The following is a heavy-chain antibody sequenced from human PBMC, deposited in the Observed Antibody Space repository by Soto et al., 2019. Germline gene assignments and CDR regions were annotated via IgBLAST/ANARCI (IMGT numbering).Heavy chain of an antibody. Sequence: EVQLLESGGGLVQPGGSLRLSCAASGFTFSSFAMSWVRQAPGKGLEWVSTVSGGGGSTYHADSVKGRFTISRDNSENTLYLQMNSLGAEDTAVYYCAKANSGCFDDAHDYWGQGTLVTVS. CDR2: VSGGGGST. CDR1: GFTFSSFA. V-gene: IGHV3-23*01. J-gene: IGHJ4*02. D-gene: IGHD3-10*01. CDR3: AKANSGCFDDAHDY.